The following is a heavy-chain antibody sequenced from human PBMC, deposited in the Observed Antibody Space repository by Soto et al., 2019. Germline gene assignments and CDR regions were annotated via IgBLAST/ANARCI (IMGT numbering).Heavy chain of an antibody. CDR3: ARDNIGQQYGMDV. J-gene: IGHJ6*02. CDR2: IYYSGTT. CDR1: GGSVSSASYY. Sequence: QVQLQESGPGLVKPSETLSLTCTVSGGSVSSASYYWTWIRQPPGKGLEWIGNIYYSGTTKYNPSLNSRVTISVDTSKNQFSLNLSSVTAADMAVYFCARDNIGQQYGMDVWGQGATVTVSS. V-gene: IGHV4-61*01. D-gene: IGHD6-13*01.